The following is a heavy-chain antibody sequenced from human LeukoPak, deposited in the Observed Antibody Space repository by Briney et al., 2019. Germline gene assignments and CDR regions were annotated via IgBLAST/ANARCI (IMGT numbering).Heavy chain of an antibody. J-gene: IGHJ4*02. CDR3: ALLSSGWRADSDY. CDR2: INSNSGGT. CDR1: GYSFTDYY. D-gene: IGHD6-19*01. Sequence: GASVKVSCKTSGYSFTDYYMHWVRQAPGQGLEWMGWINSNSGGTNYAQDFQGRVTMTRDTSISTVYMELSRLRSEDTAVYYCALLSSGWRADSDYWGQGTLVTVSS. V-gene: IGHV1-2*02.